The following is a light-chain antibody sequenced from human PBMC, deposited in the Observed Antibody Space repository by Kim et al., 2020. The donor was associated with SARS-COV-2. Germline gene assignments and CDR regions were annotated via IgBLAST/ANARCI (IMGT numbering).Light chain of an antibody. V-gene: IGKV3-20*01. CDR2: GAS. CDR1: QSVTSSY. CDR3: EQYGNSPVT. Sequence: EIVLTQSPGTLSLSPGERATLSCRASQSVTSSYLAWYQQKPGQAPRLLIYGASSRATGIPDRFSGSGSGTDFTLTISRLEPEDFAVYYSEQYGNSPVTIGQGTRLEIK. J-gene: IGKJ5*01.